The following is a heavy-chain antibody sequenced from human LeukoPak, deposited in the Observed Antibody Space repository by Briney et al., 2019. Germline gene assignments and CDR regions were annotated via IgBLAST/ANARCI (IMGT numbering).Heavy chain of an antibody. V-gene: IGHV3-23*01. CDR2: ISGSGGST. Sequence: GGSLRLSCAASGFTFSSYAMSWVRQAPGKGLEWVSAISGSGGSTYYADSVKGRFTISRDNSKNTLYLQMNSLRAEDTAVYYCAKCVGFRGGDCYLIDYWGQGTMVTVSS. J-gene: IGHJ3*01. D-gene: IGHD2-21*02. CDR1: GFTFSSYA. CDR3: AKCVGFRGGDCYLIDY.